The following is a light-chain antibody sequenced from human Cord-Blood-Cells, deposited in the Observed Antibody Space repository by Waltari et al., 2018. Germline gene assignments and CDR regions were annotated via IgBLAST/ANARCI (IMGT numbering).Light chain of an antibody. J-gene: IGKJ2*01. V-gene: IGKV3-20*01. CDR2: GAS. Sequence: EIVLTQSPGTLSLSPGERATLSCRASQSVSSSYLAWYQQKPGQAPRLLIYGASSRATGIPDRFSGSGSGKDFTINISRREPEDFAVYYCQQYGSSPPYTVGQGTKLEIK. CDR1: QSVSSSY. CDR3: QQYGSSPPYT.